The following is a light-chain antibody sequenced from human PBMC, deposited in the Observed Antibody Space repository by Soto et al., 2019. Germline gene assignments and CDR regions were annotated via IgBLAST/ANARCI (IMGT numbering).Light chain of an antibody. CDR1: QSVSSSY. J-gene: IGKJ3*01. CDR3: QQYNRSPFT. CDR2: GAS. Sequence: DIVLTQSPGTLSLSPGERATLSCRASQSVSSSYLAWYQQKPGQAPWPLIYGASSRATGIPDGFSGSGSGTDFTLTISRLEPEDVAVYYCQQYNRSPFTFGPGTRVDV. V-gene: IGKV3-20*01.